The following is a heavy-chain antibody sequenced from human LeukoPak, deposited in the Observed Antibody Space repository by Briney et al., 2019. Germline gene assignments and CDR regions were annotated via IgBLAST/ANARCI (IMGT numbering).Heavy chain of an antibody. D-gene: IGHD1-26*01. CDR3: ARVGARAPGYFDY. CDR2: ISYDGINT. V-gene: IGHV3-30*04. CDR1: GVTFSSYA. Sequence: PGGSLRLSCAASGVTFSSYAMHSGRHAPDKGLEWVSVISYDGINTYYADSVKGRFTISRDNSKNTLYLQMNSLRAEDTAVYYCARVGARAPGYFDYWGQGTLVTVSS. J-gene: IGHJ4*02.